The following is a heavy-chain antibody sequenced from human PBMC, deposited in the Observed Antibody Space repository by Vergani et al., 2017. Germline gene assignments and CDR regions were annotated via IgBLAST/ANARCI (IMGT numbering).Heavy chain of an antibody. Sequence: QVQLVQSGAEVKTPGASVKVSCKASGYTFTSYGISWVRQAPGQGLEWMGWISAYNGNTNYAQKLKGRVTMTTDTSTSTSYMELRSLRSDDTAVYYCARAKYCGGDCYTGAFDIWGQGTMVTVSS. J-gene: IGHJ3*02. CDR1: GYTFTSYG. CDR3: ARAKYCGGDCYTGAFDI. CDR2: ISAYNGNT. V-gene: IGHV1-18*01. D-gene: IGHD2-21*02.